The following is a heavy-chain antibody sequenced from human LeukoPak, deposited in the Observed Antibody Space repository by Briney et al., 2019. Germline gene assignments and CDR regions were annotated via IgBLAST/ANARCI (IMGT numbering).Heavy chain of an antibody. CDR1: GGTFSSYA. D-gene: IGHD3-10*01. Sequence: SVKVSCKASGGTFSSYAISWVRQAPGHGLEWMGGIIPIFGTANYAQKFQGRVTITADKSTSTAYMELSSLRSEDTAVYYCARDEAFGELLHDYWGQGTLVTVSS. CDR2: IIPIFGTA. CDR3: ARDEAFGELLHDY. J-gene: IGHJ4*02. V-gene: IGHV1-69*06.